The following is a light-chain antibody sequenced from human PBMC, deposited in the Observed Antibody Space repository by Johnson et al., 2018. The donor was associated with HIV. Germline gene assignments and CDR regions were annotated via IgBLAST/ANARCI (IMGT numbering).Light chain of an antibody. CDR2: DTY. CDR3: GTWDSRLNAYA. V-gene: IGLV1-51*01. CDR1: NSNIGNNY. Sequence: QSVLTQPPSVSAAPGQKVTISCSGSNSNIGNNYISWYQQLPRTAPKLLIYDTYKRPSGIPDRFSASKSGTSATLGITGIQTGDEADYYCGTWDSRLNAYAVGTVTKVTDL. J-gene: IGLJ1*01.